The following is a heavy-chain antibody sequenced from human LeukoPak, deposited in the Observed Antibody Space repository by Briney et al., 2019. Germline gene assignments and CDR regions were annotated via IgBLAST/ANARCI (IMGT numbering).Heavy chain of an antibody. CDR2: IYYSGST. Sequence: PSETLSLTCTVSGGSISSYYWSWIRQPPGKGLEWIGYIYYSGSTNYNPSLKSRVTISVDTSKNQFSLKLSSVTASAPAVYYCATDRGDYYDSRGYSRFDCCGQPTLATVSS. CDR1: GGSISSYY. J-gene: IGHJ4*02. CDR3: ATDRGDYYDSRGYSRFDC. D-gene: IGHD3-22*01. V-gene: IGHV4-59*01.